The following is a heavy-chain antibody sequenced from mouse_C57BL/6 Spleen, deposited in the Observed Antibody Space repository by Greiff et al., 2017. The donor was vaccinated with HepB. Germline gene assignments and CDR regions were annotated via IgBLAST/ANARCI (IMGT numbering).Heavy chain of an antibody. V-gene: IGHV1-52*01. D-gene: IGHD2-14*01. CDR2: IDPSDSET. Sequence: VQLQQSGAELVRPGSSVKLSCKASGYTFTSYWMHWVKQRPIQGLEWIGNIDPSDSETHYNQKFKDKATLTVDKSSSTAYMQLSSLTSEDSAVYYCASGGTTGYFDYWGQGTTLTVSS. J-gene: IGHJ2*01. CDR3: ASGGTTGYFDY. CDR1: GYTFTSYW.